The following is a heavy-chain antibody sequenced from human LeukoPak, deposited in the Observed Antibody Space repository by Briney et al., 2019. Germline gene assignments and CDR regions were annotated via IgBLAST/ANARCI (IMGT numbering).Heavy chain of an antibody. J-gene: IGHJ5*02. CDR3: AREYLTGYYPVGLNWFDP. V-gene: IGHV1-69*01. D-gene: IGHD3-9*01. CDR1: GDTFISYV. Sequence: SVKVSCKASGDTFISYVISWVRQAPGQGLEWLGGIIPIFGTANYAQKFQGRVTITADECTSTAYMELSSLGSEDTAVYYCAREYLTGYYPVGLNWFDPWGQGTLVTVSS. CDR2: IIPIFGTA.